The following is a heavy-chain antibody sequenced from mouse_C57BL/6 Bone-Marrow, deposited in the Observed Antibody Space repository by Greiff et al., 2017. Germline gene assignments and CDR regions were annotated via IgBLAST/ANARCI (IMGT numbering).Heavy chain of an antibody. V-gene: IGHV2-2*01. J-gene: IGHJ3*01. D-gene: IGHD2-5*01. CDR1: GFSLTSYG. CDR3: ARMSPAYYSNYGAY. Sequence: QVQLKQSGPGLVQPSQSLSITCTASGFSLTSYGVHWVRQSPGKGLEWLGVIWSGGSTDYNAAFISRLSISKDNSKSQVFFKMNSLQADDTAIYYCARMSPAYYSNYGAYWGQGTLVTVSA. CDR2: IWSGGST.